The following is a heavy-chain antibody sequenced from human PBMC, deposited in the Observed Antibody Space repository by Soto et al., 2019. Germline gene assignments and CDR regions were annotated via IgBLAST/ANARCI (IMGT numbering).Heavy chain of an antibody. CDR2: FSSYNGDA. V-gene: IGHV1-18*01. D-gene: IGHD1-26*01. Sequence: QVQLVQSGVEVKKPGASVKVSCKASGYTFSNYGISWVRQAPGHGLEWMGWFSSYNGDARYAQNLQGRVTMTTDTSTSTAYMELWSLRSDDTAVYYCAREDSGGLDYWGQGTLVTVSS. CDR1: GYTFSNYG. J-gene: IGHJ4*02. CDR3: AREDSGGLDY.